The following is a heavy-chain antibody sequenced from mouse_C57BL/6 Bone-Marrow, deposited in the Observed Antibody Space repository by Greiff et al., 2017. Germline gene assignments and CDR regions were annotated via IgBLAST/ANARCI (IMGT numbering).Heavy chain of an antibody. D-gene: IGHD2-2*01. CDR1: GYAFSSSW. CDR2: IYPGDGDT. Sequence: VQLQQSGPELVKPGASVKISCKASGYAFSSSWMNWVKQRPGKGLEWIGRIYPGDGDTNYNGKFKGKATLTADKSSSTAYMQLSSLTSEDSAVYFCARSRGYDYFDYWGQGTTLTVSS. V-gene: IGHV1-82*01. J-gene: IGHJ2*01. CDR3: ARSRGYDYFDY.